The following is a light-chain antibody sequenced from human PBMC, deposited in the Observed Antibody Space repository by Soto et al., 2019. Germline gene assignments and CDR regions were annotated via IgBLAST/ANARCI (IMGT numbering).Light chain of an antibody. V-gene: IGKV1-5*03. CDR2: EAS. CDR1: QSISVW. J-gene: IGKJ1*01. Sequence: EIQRTQSPSTLSASVGDRVTITCRASQSISVWLAWYQQKAGKAPNLLIYEASRLESGVPSRFSGSGSGTEFTLTISGLQPGDSATYYCQQYNSYSPTFGQGTKVDIK. CDR3: QQYNSYSPT.